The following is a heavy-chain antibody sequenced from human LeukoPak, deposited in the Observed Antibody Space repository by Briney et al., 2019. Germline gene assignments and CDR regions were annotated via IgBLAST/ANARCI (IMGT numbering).Heavy chain of an antibody. CDR3: ARGGYCSSTSCPGIDY. CDR2: IYYSGST. Sequence: SETLSLTCTVSGDSISSYYWSWIRQPPGKGLEWIGYIYYSGSTNYNPSLKSRVTISVDTSKNQFSLKLSSVTAADTAVYYCARGGYCSSTSCPGIDYWGQGTLVTVSS. J-gene: IGHJ4*02. V-gene: IGHV4-59*01. CDR1: GDSISSYY. D-gene: IGHD2-2*01.